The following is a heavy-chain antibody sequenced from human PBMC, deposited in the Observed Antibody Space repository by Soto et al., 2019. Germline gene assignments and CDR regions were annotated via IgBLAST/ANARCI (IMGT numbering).Heavy chain of an antibody. V-gene: IGHV2-5*01. CDR3: AHRTYYYDSSGYYPHYYFDY. Sequence: QITLKESGPTLVKPTQTLTLTCTFSGFSLSTSGVGVGWIRQPPGKALEWLALIYWNDDKRYSPSLKSRLTITKDTSKNLVVLTMTNMDPVDTATYYCAHRTYYYDSSGYYPHYYFDYWGQGTLVTVSS. CDR1: GFSLSTSGVG. D-gene: IGHD3-22*01. CDR2: IYWNDDK. J-gene: IGHJ4*02.